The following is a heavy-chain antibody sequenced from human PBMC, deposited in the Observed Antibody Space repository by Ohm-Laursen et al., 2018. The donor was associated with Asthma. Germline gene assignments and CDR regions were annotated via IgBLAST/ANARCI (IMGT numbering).Heavy chain of an antibody. CDR1: GGSISSYY. Sequence: SETLSLTCTVSGGSISSYYWSWIRQHPGKGLVWIGYIYYSGITYSNPSLRSRVSISVDTSKNQFSLRLSPVTAADTAVHYCARGTFYYESTGYYFFDHWGQGALVTVSS. V-gene: IGHV4-59*06. D-gene: IGHD3-22*01. CDR2: IYYSGIT. CDR3: ARGTFYYESTGYYFFDH. J-gene: IGHJ4*02.